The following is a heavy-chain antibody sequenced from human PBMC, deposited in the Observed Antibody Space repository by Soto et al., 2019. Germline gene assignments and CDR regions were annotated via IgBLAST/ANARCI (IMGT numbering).Heavy chain of an antibody. D-gene: IGHD3-3*01. CDR2: IKSKIDGETT. CDR1: GFTFSNVW. V-gene: IGHV3-15*07. CDR3: PPLALKYVRGWYDFSA. J-gene: IGHJ5*02. Sequence: EAQLVESGGGLVKPGGSLRLSCAASGFTFSNVWMHWVRQAPGKGLEWVGRIKSKIDGETTDYAAPVKGRFSISRDDSKNTLYLQINSLKSEDTAVYYCPPLALKYVRGWYDFSAWGQGTLVTVSS.